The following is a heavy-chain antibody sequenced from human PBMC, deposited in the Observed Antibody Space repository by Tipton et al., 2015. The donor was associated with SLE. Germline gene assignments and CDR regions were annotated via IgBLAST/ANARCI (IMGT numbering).Heavy chain of an antibody. CDR1: GGSISSHY. J-gene: IGHJ6*02. Sequence: TLSLTCTVSGGSISSHYWGWIRQPPGKGLEWIGYIYYSGSTNYNPSLKSRVTISVDTSKNQFSLKLSSVTAADTAVYYCARGEIGGIAAAALGGMDVWGQGTTVTVSS. CDR3: ARGEIGGIAAAALGGMDV. V-gene: IGHV4-59*11. D-gene: IGHD6-13*01. CDR2: IYYSGST.